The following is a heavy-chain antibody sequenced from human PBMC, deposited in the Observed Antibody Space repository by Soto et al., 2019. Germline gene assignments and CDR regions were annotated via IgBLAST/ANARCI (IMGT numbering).Heavy chain of an antibody. D-gene: IGHD2-2*01. V-gene: IGHV3-23*01. Sequence: EVQLLESGGGLVQPGGSLRLSCAASGFTFSSYAMSWVRQAPGKGLEWVSAISGSGGSTYYADSVKGRFTISRDNSKNTLYLQMNSLRAEDTAVYYCAKDRDCSSTSCYAFEYWGQGTLVTVSS. CDR2: ISGSGGST. J-gene: IGHJ4*02. CDR1: GFTFSSYA. CDR3: AKDRDCSSTSCYAFEY.